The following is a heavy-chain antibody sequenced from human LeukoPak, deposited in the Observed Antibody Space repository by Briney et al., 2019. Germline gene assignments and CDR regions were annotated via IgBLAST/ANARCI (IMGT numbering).Heavy chain of an antibody. J-gene: IGHJ4*02. CDR2: ISGSGTTI. D-gene: IGHD1-14*01. CDR1: GFTFSDYY. CDR3: ARRTGHSYFDY. Sequence: GESLRLSCAASGFTFSDYYMSWIRQAPGKGLEWISYISGSGTTIYSADSLKGRFTISRDNSKNSVFLQMNNLRVEDTAVYYCARRTGHSYFDYWGQGTLVTVSS. V-gene: IGHV3-11*01.